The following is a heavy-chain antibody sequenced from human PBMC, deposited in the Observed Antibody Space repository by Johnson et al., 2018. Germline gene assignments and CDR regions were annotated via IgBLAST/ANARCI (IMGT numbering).Heavy chain of an antibody. Sequence: QVQLQESGPGLVKPSETLSLTCTVSGGSISSSSYYWGWIRQPPGKGLEWIGSIYYSGSTYYNPSLKSRVTISVDTSKNQFSLKLGSVTAADTAVYYCARGPTTIPHWNIVVVPAAMLDYYYYMDVWGKGTTVTVSS. D-gene: IGHD2-2*01. CDR1: GGSISSSSYY. CDR2: IYYSGST. J-gene: IGHJ6*03. CDR3: ARGPTTIPHWNIVVVPAAMLDYYYYMDV. V-gene: IGHV4-39*07.